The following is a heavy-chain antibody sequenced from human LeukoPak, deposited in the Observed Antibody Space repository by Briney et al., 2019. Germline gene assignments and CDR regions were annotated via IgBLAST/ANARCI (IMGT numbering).Heavy chain of an antibody. V-gene: IGHV3-48*03. CDR1: VFTFSSYE. D-gene: IGHD3-10*02. CDR3: AGLGITMIGGV. CDR2: ISSSGSTI. J-gene: IGHJ6*04. Sequence: PGGSLRLSCAASVFTFSSYEMNWVRQAPGKGLEWVSYISSSGSTIYYADSVKGRFTISRDNAKNSLYLQMNSLRAEDTAVYYCAGLGITMIGGVWGKGTTVTISS.